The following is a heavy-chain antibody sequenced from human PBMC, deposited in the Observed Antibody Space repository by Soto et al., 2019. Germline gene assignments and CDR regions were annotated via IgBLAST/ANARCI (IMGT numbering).Heavy chain of an antibody. CDR1: GFTFSSYA. J-gene: IGHJ4*02. CDR2: ISGSGGST. V-gene: IGHV3-23*01. CDR3: AKTGSLYYFDY. Sequence: GGSLRLSCAASGFTFSSYAMSWVRQAPGKGLEWVSTISGSGGSTYYADSVKGRFTISMDNSKNTLYLQMNRLRAEDTAVYYCAKTGSLYYFDYWGQGTLVTVSS.